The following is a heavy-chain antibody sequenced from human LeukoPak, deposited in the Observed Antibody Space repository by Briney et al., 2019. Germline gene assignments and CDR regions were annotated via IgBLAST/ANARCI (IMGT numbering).Heavy chain of an antibody. Sequence: GASVKVSCRPSGYTFTSYGISWVRQAPGQGLEWMGWISAYNGNTNYAQKLQGRVTMTTDTSTSTAYMELRSLRSDDTAVYYCARGAIVGATTEFDYWGQGTLVTVSS. J-gene: IGHJ4*02. D-gene: IGHD1-26*01. CDR2: ISAYNGNT. V-gene: IGHV1-18*01. CDR3: ARGAIVGATTEFDY. CDR1: GYTFTSYG.